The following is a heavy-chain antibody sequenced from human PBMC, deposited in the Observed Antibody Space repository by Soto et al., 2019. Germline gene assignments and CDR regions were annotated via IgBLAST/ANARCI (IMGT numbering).Heavy chain of an antibody. J-gene: IGHJ4*02. V-gene: IGHV1-18*01. Sequence: ASVKVSCKASGYTFTSYGISWVRQAPGQGLEWMGWISVYNGNTNYAQKLQGRVTMTTDTSTSTTYMELRSLRSDDTAVYYCARDRVPSHGQWLADFDSWGQGTLVTVSS. CDR3: ARDRVPSHGQWLADFDS. CDR2: ISVYNGNT. CDR1: GYTFTSYG. D-gene: IGHD6-19*01.